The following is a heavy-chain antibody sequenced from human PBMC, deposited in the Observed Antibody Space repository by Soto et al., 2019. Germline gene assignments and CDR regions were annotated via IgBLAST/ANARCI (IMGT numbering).Heavy chain of an antibody. Sequence: QVQLQESGPGLVKPSGTLSLTCGVSGGSISSTNWWSWVRQPPGRGLEWIGEIFHSGSINYNPSLKKRATISVDKSKNQFSLNLNSVTAADTAIYYCAGVIRGYSVYDNWGQGTLVSVST. CDR1: GGSISSTNW. V-gene: IGHV4-4*02. CDR2: IFHSGSI. CDR3: AGVIRGYSVYDN. D-gene: IGHD5-12*01. J-gene: IGHJ3*01.